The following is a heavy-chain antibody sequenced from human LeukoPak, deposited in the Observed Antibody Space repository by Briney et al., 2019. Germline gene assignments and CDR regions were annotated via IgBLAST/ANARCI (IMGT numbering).Heavy chain of an antibody. CDR3: ARAPLDSRGNHWGVWFDP. Sequence: GGSLRLSCEVSGFIFSSYAMTWVRQAPGKGLEWVSDISTSGDSTHYSDSVKGRFTVSRDNSKDTLYLQMNSLKASDTAIYYCARAPLDSRGNHWGVWFDPWGQGTLVTVSS. D-gene: IGHD3-22*01. V-gene: IGHV3-23*01. J-gene: IGHJ5*02. CDR2: ISTSGDST. CDR1: GFIFSSYA.